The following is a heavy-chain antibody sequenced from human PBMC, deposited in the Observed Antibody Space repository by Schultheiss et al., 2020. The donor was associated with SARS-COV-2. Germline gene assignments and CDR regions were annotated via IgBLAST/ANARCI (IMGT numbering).Heavy chain of an antibody. V-gene: IGHV3-7*01. CDR3: ARDLVHIPAAGSAGH. CDR1: GFTFSSYW. CDR2: IKQDGSEK. J-gene: IGHJ4*02. Sequence: GGSLRLSCAASGFTFSSYWMSWVRQAPGKGLEWVANIKQDGSEKYYVDSVKGRFTISRDNAKNSLYLQLNSLRADDTAVYYCARDLVHIPAAGSAGHRGQGTLVTVSS. D-gene: IGHD6-13*01.